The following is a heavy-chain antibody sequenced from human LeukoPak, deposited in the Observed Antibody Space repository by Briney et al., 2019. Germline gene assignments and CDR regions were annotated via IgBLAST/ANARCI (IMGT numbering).Heavy chain of an antibody. CDR1: GFTFSSYS. CDR2: ISSSSSYI. CDR3: ARFRACSGARCSPPIHEY. Sequence: GRSLRLSCAASGFTFSSYSMNWVRQAPGKGREWVSSISSSSSYIYYTDSVKGRFTISRDNAKNSLYLQMNSLRAEDAAVYCCARFRACSGARCSPPIHEYWGEGNLVTVFS. J-gene: IGHJ4*02. D-gene: IGHD2-15*01. V-gene: IGHV3-21*01.